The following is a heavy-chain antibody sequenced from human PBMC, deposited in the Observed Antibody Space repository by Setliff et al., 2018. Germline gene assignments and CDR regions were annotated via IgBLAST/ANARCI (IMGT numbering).Heavy chain of an antibody. Sequence: NPSETLSLTCTVSGGSISSYYWSWIRQPAGKGLEWIGHIYIGGSANYNPSLKSRVTMSIDTSKNQFSLKLNSVTAADMAVYYCAREQWLDPPGYYYIDVWAKGTTVTVSS. CDR1: GGSISSYY. CDR2: IYIGGSA. J-gene: IGHJ6*03. D-gene: IGHD6-19*01. V-gene: IGHV4-4*07. CDR3: AREQWLDPPGYYYIDV.